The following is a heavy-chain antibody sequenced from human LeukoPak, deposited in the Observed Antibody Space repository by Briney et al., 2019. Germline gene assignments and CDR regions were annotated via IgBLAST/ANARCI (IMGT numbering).Heavy chain of an antibody. J-gene: IGHJ6*02. V-gene: IGHV6-1*01. D-gene: IGHD3-16*01. CDR2: TYYRSKWYN. Sequence: SQTLSLTCAISGDSVPSSSATWNWKRLSPSRGFESLGRTYYRSKWYNDYAVSVKGRITINPDTSKNQFSLQLNSVTPEDTAVYFCARGGDRPGRYYYYGMDVWGQGTTVTVSS. CDR3: ARGGDRPGRYYYYGMDV. CDR1: GDSVPSSSAT.